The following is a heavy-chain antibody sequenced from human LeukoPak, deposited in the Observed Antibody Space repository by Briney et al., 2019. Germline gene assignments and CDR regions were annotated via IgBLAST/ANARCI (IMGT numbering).Heavy chain of an antibody. CDR2: ICSTSDYI. CDR3: ARGGIYSQGFDY. J-gene: IGHJ4*02. Sequence: PGGSLRLSCAASGFTFSGYSMNWVRQAPGKGLEWVSSICSTSDYIHYADSLKGRVAISRDNAKNSLYLHMNTLRAEDTALYYCARGGIYSQGFDYWGQGALVTVSS. CDR1: GFTFSGYS. D-gene: IGHD6-13*01. V-gene: IGHV3-21*01.